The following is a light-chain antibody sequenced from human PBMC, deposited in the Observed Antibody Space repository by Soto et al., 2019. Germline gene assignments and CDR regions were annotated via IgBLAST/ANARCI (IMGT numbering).Light chain of an antibody. CDR2: EGT. V-gene: IGLV2-23*03. CDR3: SSYAGRTTFVV. CDR1: NSDVGSYNL. Sequence: QSALTQPASVSGSPGQSIIISCTGTNSDVGSYNLVSWYQQHPGKAPKLMIYEGTKRPSGVSNRFSGSKSGNTASLTISGLQAEDEADYYCSSYAGRTTFVVFGGGTKLTVL. J-gene: IGLJ2*01.